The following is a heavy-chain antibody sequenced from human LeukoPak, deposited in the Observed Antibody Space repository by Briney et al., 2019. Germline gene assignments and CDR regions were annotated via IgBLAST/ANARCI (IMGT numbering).Heavy chain of an antibody. D-gene: IGHD6-13*01. V-gene: IGHV4-34*01. CDR2: INHSGST. CDR1: GGSFSGYY. J-gene: IGHJ5*02. CDR3: ARNSIAAAGTGGWFDP. Sequence: PSETLSLTCAVYGGSFSGYYWSWIRQPPGKGLEWIGEINHSGSTNYNPSLKSRVTISVDTFKNQFSLKLSSVTAADTAVYYCARNSIAAAGTGGWFDPWGQGTLVTVSS.